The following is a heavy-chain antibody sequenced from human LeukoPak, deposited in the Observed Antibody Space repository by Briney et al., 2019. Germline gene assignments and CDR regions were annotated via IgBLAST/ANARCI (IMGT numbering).Heavy chain of an antibody. CDR1: GYSFTSYW. CDR3: ARLHSSSWYRGENWFDP. V-gene: IGHV5-51*01. Sequence: HGESLKISCKGSGYSFTSYWIGWVRQMPGKGLEWMGIIYPGDSDTRYSPSFQGQVTISADKSISTAYLQWSSLKASDTAMYYCARLHSSSWYRGENWFDPWGQGTLVTVSS. J-gene: IGHJ5*02. D-gene: IGHD6-13*01. CDR2: IYPGDSDT.